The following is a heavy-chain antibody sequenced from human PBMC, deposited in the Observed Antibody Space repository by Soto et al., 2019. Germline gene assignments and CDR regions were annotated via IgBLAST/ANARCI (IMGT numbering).Heavy chain of an antibody. J-gene: IGHJ6*03. Sequence: ASVKLSCNASGYTFTSYDINLVRQATRQGLEWMGWMNPNSGNTGYAQKFQGRVTMTRNTSISTAYMELSSLRSEDTAVYYCARGDSSSSWNYYYYMDVWGKGTTVTVSS. V-gene: IGHV1-8*01. CDR1: GYTFTSYD. D-gene: IGHD6-6*01. CDR2: MNPNSGNT. CDR3: ARGDSSSSWNYYYYMDV.